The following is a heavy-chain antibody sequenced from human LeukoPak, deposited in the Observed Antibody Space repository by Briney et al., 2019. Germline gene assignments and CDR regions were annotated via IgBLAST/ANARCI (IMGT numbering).Heavy chain of an antibody. Sequence: GGSLRLSCAASGFTFSSYSMNWVRQAPGKGLEWVSSISSSSSYIYYADSVKGRFTISRDNSKNTLYLQMNSLRAEDTAVYYCARERGYSYGFDYWGQGTLVTVSS. J-gene: IGHJ4*02. CDR2: ISSSSSYI. D-gene: IGHD5-18*01. CDR3: ARERGYSYGFDY. V-gene: IGHV3-21*01. CDR1: GFTFSSYS.